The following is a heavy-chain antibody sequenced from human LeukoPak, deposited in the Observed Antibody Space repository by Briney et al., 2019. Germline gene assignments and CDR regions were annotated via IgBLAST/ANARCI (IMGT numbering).Heavy chain of an antibody. V-gene: IGHV4-39*01. J-gene: IGHJ4*02. CDR3: AGRSSSQPPNY. D-gene: IGHD6-13*01. Sequence: PSETLSLTCTVSGGSISSSSYFWGWIRQPPGKGLEWVGSMSYSGSTYYNPSLKSRVTISVDTSKNQFSLKLSSVTAADTAVYYCAGRSSSQPPNYWGQGTLVTVSS. CDR2: MSYSGST. CDR1: GGSISSSSYF.